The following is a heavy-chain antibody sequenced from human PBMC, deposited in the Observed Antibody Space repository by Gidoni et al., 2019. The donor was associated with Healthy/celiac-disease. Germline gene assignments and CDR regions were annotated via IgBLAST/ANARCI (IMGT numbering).Heavy chain of an antibody. Sequence: EVQLLESGGGLVQPGGSLRLSCAASGFPFSSYAMSWVRQAPGKGLEWVSAIRCSGGSTYYADSVKGRFTISRDNSKNTLYLQMNSLRAEDTAVYYCAKDPGGVYDYIWGSYRSRRKYWYFDLWGRGTLVTVSS. CDR2: IRCSGGST. D-gene: IGHD3-16*02. CDR1: GFPFSSYA. CDR3: AKDPGGVYDYIWGSYRSRRKYWYFDL. V-gene: IGHV3-23*01. J-gene: IGHJ2*01.